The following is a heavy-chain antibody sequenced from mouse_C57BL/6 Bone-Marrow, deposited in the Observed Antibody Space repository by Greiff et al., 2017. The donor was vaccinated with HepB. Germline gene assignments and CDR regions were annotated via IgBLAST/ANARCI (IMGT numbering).Heavy chain of an antibody. Sequence: QVQLQQPGAELVKPGASVKMSCMASGYTFTSYWITWVKQRPGQGLEWIGDIYPGSGSTNYNEKFKSKATLTVDTSSSTAYMQLSSLTSEDSAVYYCARGMLTENMDYWGQGTSVTVSS. CDR3: ARGMLTENMDY. J-gene: IGHJ4*01. D-gene: IGHD4-1*01. CDR2: IYPGSGST. V-gene: IGHV1-55*01. CDR1: GYTFTSYW.